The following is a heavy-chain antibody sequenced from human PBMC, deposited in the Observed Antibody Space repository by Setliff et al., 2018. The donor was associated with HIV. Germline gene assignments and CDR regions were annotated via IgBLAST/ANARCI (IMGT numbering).Heavy chain of an antibody. CDR2: INPNSGGT. Sequence: ASVKVSCKASGYTFTGYYMHWVRQAPGQGLEWMGWINPNSGGTNYAQKFQGRVTMTRDTSISTAYMELSRLRSDDTAVYYCARDQVYYDSSGYYYVGDAFDIWGQGTMVTVSS. CDR1: GYTFTGYY. CDR3: ARDQVYYDSSGYYYVGDAFDI. D-gene: IGHD3-22*01. V-gene: IGHV1-2*02. J-gene: IGHJ3*02.